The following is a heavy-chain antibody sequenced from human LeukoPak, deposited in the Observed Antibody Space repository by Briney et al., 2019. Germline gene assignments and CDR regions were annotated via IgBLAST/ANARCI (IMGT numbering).Heavy chain of an antibody. Sequence: GGSLRLSCAASGFTVSSNYMSWVRQAPGKGLEWVANINQDARETNYVDSVKGRFIISRDNAKNSVYLQMNTLRVEDTARYYCARQWRSFDYWGQGALVTVSS. CDR3: ARQWRSFDY. D-gene: IGHD6-19*01. V-gene: IGHV3-7*01. J-gene: IGHJ4*02. CDR2: INQDARET. CDR1: GFTVSSNY.